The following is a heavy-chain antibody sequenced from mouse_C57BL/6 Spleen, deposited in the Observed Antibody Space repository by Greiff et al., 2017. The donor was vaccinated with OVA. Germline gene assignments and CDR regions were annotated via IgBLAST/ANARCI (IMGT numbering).Heavy chain of an antibody. CDR3: ARYYYGSSYGYFDV. CDR2: IHPNSGST. J-gene: IGHJ1*03. Sequence: QVHVKQSGAELVKPGASVKLSCKASGYTFTSYWMHWVKQRPGQGLEWIGMIHPNSGSTNYNEKFKSKATLTVDKSSSTAYMQLSSLTSEDSAVYYCARYYYGSSYGYFDVWGTGTTVTVSS. CDR1: GYTFTSYW. V-gene: IGHV1-64*01. D-gene: IGHD1-1*01.